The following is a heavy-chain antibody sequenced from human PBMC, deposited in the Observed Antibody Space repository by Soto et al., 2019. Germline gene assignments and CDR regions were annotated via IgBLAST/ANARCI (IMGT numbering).Heavy chain of an antibody. CDR3: AKDLTRLRTVPYYFDY. V-gene: IGHV3-23*01. CDR2: ISGSGGST. D-gene: IGHD6-25*01. Sequence: GGSLRLSCAASGFTFSSYAMSWVRQAPGKGLEWVSAISGSGGSTYYADSVKGRFTISRDNSKNTLYLQMNSLRAEDTAVYYCAKDLTRLRTVPYYFDYWGQGTLVTVSS. J-gene: IGHJ4*02. CDR1: GFTFSSYA.